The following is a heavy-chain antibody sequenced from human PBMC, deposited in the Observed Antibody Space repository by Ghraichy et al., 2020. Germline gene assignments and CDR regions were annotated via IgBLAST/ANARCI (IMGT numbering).Heavy chain of an antibody. CDR1: GFTFGSFG. V-gene: IGHV3-30*18. CDR2: VSFHGTVQ. Sequence: GGSLRLSCAASGFTFGSFGMHWVRQAPGKGLDWVAVVSFHGTVQYYADSVKGRFTISRDNSKNMLYLEMNSLITEDTGVYYCAKEGSTGTNYLYDSWGQGTLFTVAS. D-gene: IGHD4/OR15-4a*01. CDR3: AKEGSTGTNYLYDS. J-gene: IGHJ4*02.